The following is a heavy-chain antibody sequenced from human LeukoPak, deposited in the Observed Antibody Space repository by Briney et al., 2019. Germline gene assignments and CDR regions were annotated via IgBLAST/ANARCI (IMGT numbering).Heavy chain of an antibody. CDR2: ISSSSSYI. V-gene: IGHV3-21*01. CDR1: GFTFSSYS. Sequence: GGSLRLSCAASGFTFSSYSMNWVRQAPGKGLEWVSSISSSSSYIYYADSVKGRFTISRDNAKNSLYLQMNSLRAEDTAVYYCARVRPLSRGVYPNWFDPWGQGTLVTVSS. D-gene: IGHD5/OR15-5a*01. J-gene: IGHJ5*02. CDR3: ARVRPLSRGVYPNWFDP.